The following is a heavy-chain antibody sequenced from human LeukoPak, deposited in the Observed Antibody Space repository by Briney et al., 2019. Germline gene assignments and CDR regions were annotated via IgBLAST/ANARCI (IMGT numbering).Heavy chain of an antibody. CDR1: GFTFSSYA. V-gene: IGHV3-23*01. Sequence: GGSLRLSCAASGFTFSSYALSWVGQPTGRGREGVSTISAGGGDTYYAASVKGRFTISRDNSRNTLFLQMTSLRAEDTAEYYCAKDRPLNYDSSTSMIDYWGQGTLVTVSS. D-gene: IGHD3-22*01. J-gene: IGHJ4*02. CDR2: ISAGGGDT. CDR3: AKDRPLNYDSSTSMIDY.